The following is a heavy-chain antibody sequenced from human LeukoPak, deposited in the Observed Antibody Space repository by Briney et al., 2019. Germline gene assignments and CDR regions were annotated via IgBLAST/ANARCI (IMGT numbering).Heavy chain of an antibody. CDR3: ARDFGTTGWHTFDY. J-gene: IGHJ4*02. CDR2: TYYRSKWYN. D-gene: IGHD6-19*01. CDR1: GDSVSSKNGA. V-gene: IGHV6-1*01. Sequence: SQTLSLTCVVSGDSVSSKNGAWNWLRQSPSRGLEWLGRTYYRSKWYNDYAESMEGRMTISQDTSKNQYSLHLNSVTSDDTAVYYCARDFGTTGWHTFDYWGQGTLVTVSS.